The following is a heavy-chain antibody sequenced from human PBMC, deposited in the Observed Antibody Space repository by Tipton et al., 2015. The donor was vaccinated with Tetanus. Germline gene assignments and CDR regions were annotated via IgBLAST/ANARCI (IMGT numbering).Heavy chain of an antibody. Sequence: TLSLTCTVSGGSISTYHWSWMRQPPGKGLEWIGEVHHSGSTKYNPSLKSRVTILADTSKDQFSLRLSSVTAADTALYYCAKHGDRDTIGHHFDYWTQGTLVTVSS. CDR3: AKHGDRDTIGHHFDY. D-gene: IGHD4-17*01. CDR2: VHHSGST. J-gene: IGHJ4*02. CDR1: GGSISTYH. V-gene: IGHV4-34*01.